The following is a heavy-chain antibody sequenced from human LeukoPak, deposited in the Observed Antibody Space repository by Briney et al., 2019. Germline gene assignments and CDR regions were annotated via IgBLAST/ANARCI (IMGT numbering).Heavy chain of an antibody. J-gene: IGHJ3*02. D-gene: IGHD2-15*01. Sequence: GGSLRLSCAASGITFSSYAMHWVRQAPGKGLEWVAVISYDGSNKYYADSVKGRFTISRDNSKNTLYLQMNSPRAEDTAVYYCAKDQEVVAPPDAFDIWGQGTMVSVSS. CDR2: ISYDGSNK. CDR1: GITFSSYA. CDR3: AKDQEVVAPPDAFDI. V-gene: IGHV3-30*04.